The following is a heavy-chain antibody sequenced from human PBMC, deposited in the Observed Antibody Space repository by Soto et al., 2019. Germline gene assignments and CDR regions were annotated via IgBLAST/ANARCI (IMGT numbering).Heavy chain of an antibody. CDR3: VRHVTVADHVLWFGT. D-gene: IGHD6-19*01. Sequence: GESLKISCKGSGYNFASYWIAWVRQTPGQGLEWIGLIYPGDSDTRYSPSFQGQVTMSADKSISTAYLRWNSLKASDTAIYYCVRHVTVADHVLWFGTWGQGTLVTVGS. J-gene: IGHJ5*02. CDR2: IYPGDSDT. V-gene: IGHV5-51*01. CDR1: GYNFASYW.